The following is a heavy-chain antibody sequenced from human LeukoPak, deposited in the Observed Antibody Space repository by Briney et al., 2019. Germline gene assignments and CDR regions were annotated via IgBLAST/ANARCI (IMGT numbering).Heavy chain of an antibody. CDR1: GGSFSGYY. V-gene: IGHV4-34*01. CDR3: ARGGLGYCSSTSCAAPDYYFDY. Sequence: SETLSLTCAVYGGSFSGYYWSWIRQPPGKGLEWIGEINRSGSTNYNPSLKSRVTISVDTSKNQFSLKLSSVTAADTAVYYCARGGLGYCSSTSCAAPDYYFDYWGQGTLVTVSS. J-gene: IGHJ4*02. CDR2: INRSGST. D-gene: IGHD2-2*01.